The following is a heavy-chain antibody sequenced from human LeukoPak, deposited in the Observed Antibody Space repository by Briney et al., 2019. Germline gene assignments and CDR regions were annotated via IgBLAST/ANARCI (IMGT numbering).Heavy chain of an antibody. V-gene: IGHV4-4*07. CDR2: IYTSGST. Sequence: SETLSLTCTVSGGSISSYYWSWLRQPAGKGLEWIGRIYTSGSTNYNPSLKSRVTMSVDTSKNQFSLKLSSVTAADTAVYYCARDPEVTVHDAFDIWGQGTMVTVSS. CDR1: GGSISSYY. D-gene: IGHD2-21*02. J-gene: IGHJ3*02. CDR3: ARDPEVTVHDAFDI.